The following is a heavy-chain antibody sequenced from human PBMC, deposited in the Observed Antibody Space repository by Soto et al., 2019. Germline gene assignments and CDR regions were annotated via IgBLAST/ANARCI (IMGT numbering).Heavy chain of an antibody. D-gene: IGHD4-17*01. V-gene: IGHV3-9*01. CDR2: ISWNSGSI. CDR1: GFTFDDYA. J-gene: IGHJ4*02. Sequence: EVQLVESGGGLVQPGGSLRLSCAASGFTFDDYAMHWVRQAPGKGLEWVSSISWNSGSIGYADSVEGRFTISRDNAKNSMYLQMNSLRAEDTALYYCAKDFMTTVVTANFDHWGQVTLVTVSS. CDR3: AKDFMTTVVTANFDH.